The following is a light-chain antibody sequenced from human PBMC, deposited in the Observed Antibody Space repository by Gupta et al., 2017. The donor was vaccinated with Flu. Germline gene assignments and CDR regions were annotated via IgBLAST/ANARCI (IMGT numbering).Light chain of an antibody. V-gene: IGKV1-39*01. J-gene: IGKJ2*01. CDR2: AAF. CDR3: QQSYSTPT. Sequence: DIQMTQSPSSLSASLGDRVTITCRASQSITTYLNWYQQKPGKAPNLLIYAAFTLQSGVPSRFSGRGSETDFTLTISSLQPEDFATYYCQQSYSTPTFGQGTKLEIK. CDR1: QSITTY.